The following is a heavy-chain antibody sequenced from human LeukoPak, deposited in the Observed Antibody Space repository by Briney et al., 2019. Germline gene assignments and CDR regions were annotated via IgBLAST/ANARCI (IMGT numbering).Heavy chain of an antibody. CDR1: GFTFSSYT. CDR3: VRGSLASGVVVYYYYYLDV. J-gene: IGHJ6*03. Sequence: GGSLRLSCAASGFTFSSYTMNWVRQPPGKGLEWVSNIGTSSTTIYYADSVKGRFTISRDNAKNSLYLQMNSLRAEDTAVYYCVRGSLASGVVVYYYYYLDVWGKGTTVTVSS. D-gene: IGHD3-3*01. CDR2: IGTSSTTI. V-gene: IGHV3-48*01.